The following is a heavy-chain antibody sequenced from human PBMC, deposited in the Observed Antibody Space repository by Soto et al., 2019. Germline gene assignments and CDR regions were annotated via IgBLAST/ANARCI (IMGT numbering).Heavy chain of an antibody. J-gene: IGHJ4*02. CDR1: GFAFSTYA. V-gene: IGHV3-30*18. CDR2: MSYDGSNK. D-gene: IGHD4-17*01. CDR3: AKDPGYGDYEDYFDY. Sequence: QVQLVESGGGVVQPGRSLRLSCAASGFAFSTYAMHWVRQAPGKGLEWVAVMSYDGSNKYYADSVKGRFTISRDNSKNPLYLQMNSLRPEDTAVYYCAKDPGYGDYEDYFDYWGQGTLVTVSS.